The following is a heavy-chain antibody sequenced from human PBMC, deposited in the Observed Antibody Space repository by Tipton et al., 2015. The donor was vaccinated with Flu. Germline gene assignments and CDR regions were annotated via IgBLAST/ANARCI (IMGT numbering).Heavy chain of an antibody. D-gene: IGHD6-19*01. CDR1: GGSISSYY. CDR3: ARFLIGIAVAGSWYFDL. J-gene: IGHJ2*01. V-gene: IGHV4-59*12. Sequence: TLSLTCTVSGGSISSYYWSWIRQPPGKGLEWIGYIYYSGSTNYNPSLKSRVTISVDTSKNQFSLKLSSVTAADTAVYYCARFLIGIAVAGSWYFDLWGRGTLVTVSS. CDR2: IYYSGST.